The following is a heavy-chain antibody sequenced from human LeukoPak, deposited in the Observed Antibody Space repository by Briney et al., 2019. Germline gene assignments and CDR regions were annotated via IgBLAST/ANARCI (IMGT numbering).Heavy chain of an antibody. CDR3: ARAAAGIVHYFDY. Sequence: GASVKVSCKASGGTFSSYAISWVRQAPGQGLEWMGGIIPIFGTANYAQKFQGRVTMTRDTSTSTVYMELSSLRSEDTAVYYCARAAAGIVHYFDYWGQGTLVTVSS. CDR1: GGTFSSYA. V-gene: IGHV1-69*05. D-gene: IGHD6-13*01. CDR2: IIPIFGTA. J-gene: IGHJ4*02.